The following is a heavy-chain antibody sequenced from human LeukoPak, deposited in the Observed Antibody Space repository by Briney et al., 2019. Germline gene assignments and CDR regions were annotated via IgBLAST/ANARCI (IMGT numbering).Heavy chain of an antibody. CDR1: GFTFSSYW. D-gene: IGHD2-2*01. CDR3: ARDPLDIVVVPAAMPIDDY. J-gene: IGHJ4*02. CDR2: INSDGSST. V-gene: IGHV3-74*01. Sequence: PGGSLRLSCAASGFTFSSYWMHWVRQAPGKGLVWVSRINSDGSSTSYADSVKGRFTISRDNAKNTLYLQMNSLRAEDTAVYYCARDPLDIVVVPAAMPIDDYWGQGALVTVSS.